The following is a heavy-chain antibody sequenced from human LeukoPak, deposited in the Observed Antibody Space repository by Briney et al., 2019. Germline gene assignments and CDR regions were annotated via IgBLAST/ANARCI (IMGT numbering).Heavy chain of an antibody. CDR2: IYYSGST. Sequence: SETLSLTCTVSGGSISSYYWSWIRQPPGKGLEWIGYIYYSGSTNYNPSLKSRVTISVDTSKNQFSLKLSSVTAADTAVYYCARAQPLLYYYYMDVWGKGTTVTVSS. J-gene: IGHJ6*03. V-gene: IGHV4-59*01. CDR1: GGSISSYY. CDR3: ARAQPLLYYYYMDV.